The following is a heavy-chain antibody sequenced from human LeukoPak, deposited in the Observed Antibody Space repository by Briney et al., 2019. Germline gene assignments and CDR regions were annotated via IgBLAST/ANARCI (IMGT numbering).Heavy chain of an antibody. Sequence: PGGSLRLSCAASGFTCSSYWMNWIRQAPGKGLVWVSRIDTDGSSTTYADSVKGRFTISRDNAKNMLYLQMNTLRAEDTAVYYCARGLTIFGVVNDGLDIWGQGTKVTVSS. CDR3: ARGLTIFGVVNDGLDI. V-gene: IGHV3-74*01. J-gene: IGHJ3*02. CDR1: GFTCSSYW. CDR2: IDTDGSST. D-gene: IGHD3-3*01.